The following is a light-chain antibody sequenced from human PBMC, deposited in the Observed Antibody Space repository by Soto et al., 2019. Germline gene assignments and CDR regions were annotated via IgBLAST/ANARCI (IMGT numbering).Light chain of an antibody. CDR3: QQYGRSPPRT. V-gene: IGKV3-20*01. J-gene: IGKJ2*01. Sequence: EIVLTQSPGTLSLSPGERATLSCTASPSVSYVAWYQQKAGQGPRPLIYGASNRATGIPYRFSASGSGTDFTLTISRLEHEDSAVYYCQQYGRSPPRTFGQGTKLEIK. CDR1: PSVSY. CDR2: GAS.